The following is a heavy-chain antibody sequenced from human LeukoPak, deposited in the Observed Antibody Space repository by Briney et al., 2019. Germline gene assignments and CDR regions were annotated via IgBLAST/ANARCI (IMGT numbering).Heavy chain of an antibody. Sequence: ASVKVSCKASGYTFSGYYIHRVRQAPGQGLEWMGWINPNSGGTNYAQKFQGRVTMTRDTSISTAYMELSRLRSDDTAVYYCARDRKAGYYYGSGPYWGYWGQGTLVTVSS. CDR2: INPNSGGT. J-gene: IGHJ4*02. CDR1: GYTFSGYY. CDR3: ARDRKAGYYYGSGPYWGY. D-gene: IGHD3-10*01. V-gene: IGHV1-2*02.